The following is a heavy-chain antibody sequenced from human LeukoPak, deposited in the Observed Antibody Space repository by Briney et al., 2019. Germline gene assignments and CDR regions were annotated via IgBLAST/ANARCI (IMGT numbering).Heavy chain of an antibody. V-gene: IGHV4-4*02. CDR3: ARERSGSEIFARSFDI. CDR1: GGSISSSLW. D-gene: IGHD3-3*01. J-gene: IGHJ3*02. CDR2: IYHSGST. Sequence: SGTLSLTCAVSGGSISSSLWWSWVRQPPGKGLEWIGEIYHSGSTNYNPSLKSRITISVDMSKNQFSLKLSSVTAADTAVYYCARERSGSEIFARSFDIWGQGTMVTVSS.